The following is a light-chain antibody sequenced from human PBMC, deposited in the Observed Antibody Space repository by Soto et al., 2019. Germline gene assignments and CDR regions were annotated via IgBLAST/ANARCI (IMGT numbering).Light chain of an antibody. CDR3: GTWDSGLSAWV. CDR2: QSN. V-gene: IGLV1-51*02. CDR1: SSNIGNDY. Sequence: QSALTQPPSISASPGQRVTISCSGSSSNIGNDYVSWYQVFPGSAPRLLIYQSNRRPSGIPDRCSGSKSGTSATLGIAGLQTEDEDDYYCGTWDSGLSAWVFGGGTKVTVL. J-gene: IGLJ3*02.